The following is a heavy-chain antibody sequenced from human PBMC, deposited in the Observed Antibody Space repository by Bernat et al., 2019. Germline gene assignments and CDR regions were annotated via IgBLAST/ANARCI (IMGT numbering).Heavy chain of an antibody. CDR2: INAGNGNT. CDR3: AKERGVTGKWNYPFFDY. CDR1: GYTFTSYA. Sequence: QVQLVQSGAEVKKPGASVKVSCKASGYTFTSYAMHWVRQAPGQRLEWMGWINAGNGNTKYSQKFQGRVTITRDTSASTAYMDLSSLRSEDTAVYYCAKERGVTGKWNYPFFDYWGQGTLVTVSS. V-gene: IGHV1-3*01. J-gene: IGHJ4*02. D-gene: IGHD1-7*01.